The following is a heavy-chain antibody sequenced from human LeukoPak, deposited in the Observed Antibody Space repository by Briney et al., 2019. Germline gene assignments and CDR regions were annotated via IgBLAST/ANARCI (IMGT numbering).Heavy chain of an antibody. CDR3: ATGFGSDY. D-gene: IGHD1-26*01. CDR1: GFTFSSNW. CDR2: MNQDETEK. J-gene: IGHJ4*02. V-gene: IGHV3-7*01. Sequence: GGSLRLSCAASGFTFSSNWMTWVRQAPGKGLEWVANMNQDETEKYYLDSVKGRFTISRDNAKESLYLQMNSLRAEDTAVYYCATGFGSDYWGQGTLVTVSS.